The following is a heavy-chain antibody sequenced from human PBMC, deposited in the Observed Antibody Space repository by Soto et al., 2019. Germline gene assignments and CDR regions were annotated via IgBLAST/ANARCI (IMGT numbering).Heavy chain of an antibody. V-gene: IGHV1-18*01. CDR2: ISGYNGNT. CDR3: AGEGQAPYYYYGMDV. J-gene: IGHJ6*02. CDR1: GYTFPNYV. Sequence: QVQVVQSGDEVKKPGASVKVSCKASGYTFPNYVFSWVRQAPGQGLEWMGWISGYNGNTKYAEKFQGRVTMTTDTSTSTAHMELRSLRSDDTAVYYCAGEGQAPYYYYGMDVWGQGTAVTVSS.